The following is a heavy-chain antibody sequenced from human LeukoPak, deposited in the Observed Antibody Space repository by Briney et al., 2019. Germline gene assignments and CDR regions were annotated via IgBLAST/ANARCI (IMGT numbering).Heavy chain of an antibody. J-gene: IGHJ6*04. CDR2: ISYNGGSQ. D-gene: IGHD3-3*02. CDR1: GFTFTNYA. V-gene: IGHV3-64*02. Sequence: GGSLRLSCAASGFTFTNYAMHWVRQAPGKGLEYVSAISYNGGSQYYADSVKGRFTISRDNSKNTLYLQMGSLTAEDMGVYYCARRFAAQLAFVDVWGKGTTVTISS. CDR3: ARRFAAQLAFVDV.